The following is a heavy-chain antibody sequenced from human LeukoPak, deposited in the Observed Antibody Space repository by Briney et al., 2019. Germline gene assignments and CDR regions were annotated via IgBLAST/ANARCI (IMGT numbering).Heavy chain of an antibody. D-gene: IGHD6-13*01. CDR2: MNPNSGNT. J-gene: IGHJ6*02. V-gene: IGHV1-8*01. CDR3: ARGGIAAAGHYYYYYGMDV. Sequence: ASVKVSCKASGYTFTSYDINWVRQATGQGLEWMGWMNPNSGNTGYAQKFQGRVTMTRNTSISTAYMELSSLRSGDTAVYYCARGGIAAAGHYYYYYGMDVWGQGTTVTVSS. CDR1: GYTFTSYD.